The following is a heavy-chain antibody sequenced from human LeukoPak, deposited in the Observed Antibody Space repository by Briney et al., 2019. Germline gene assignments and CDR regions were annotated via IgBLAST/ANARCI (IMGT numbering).Heavy chain of an antibody. CDR1: GGSISSHY. D-gene: IGHD4-23*01. Sequence: TSETLSLTCSVSGGSISSHYWSWIRQPPGKGLEWIGYIYYGVSSIYNPSLESRVTISVDTSKNHFFLKVNSVTAADTAVYYCARYYGGLDYWGQGTLVTVSS. V-gene: IGHV4-59*11. CDR3: ARYYGGLDY. J-gene: IGHJ4*02. CDR2: IYYGVSS.